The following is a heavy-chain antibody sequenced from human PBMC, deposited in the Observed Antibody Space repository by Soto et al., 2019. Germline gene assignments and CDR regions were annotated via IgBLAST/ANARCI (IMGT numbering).Heavy chain of an antibody. CDR3: AKEVGYSSGYDYFDY. V-gene: IGHV3-30*18. Sequence: GGSLRLSCAASEFTFSSYDLHWVRQAPGKGLEWVAVISYHGIDKYYADSVRGRFTISRDNSKNTLYLQMNSLRAEDTAVYYCAKEVGYSSGYDYFDYWGQGTLVTVSS. D-gene: IGHD6-19*01. CDR2: ISYHGIDK. CDR1: EFTFSSYD. J-gene: IGHJ4*02.